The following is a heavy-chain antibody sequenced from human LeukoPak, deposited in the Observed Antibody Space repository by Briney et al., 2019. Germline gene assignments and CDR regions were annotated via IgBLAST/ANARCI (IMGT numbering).Heavy chain of an antibody. CDR1: GFTFSTYW. J-gene: IGHJ4*02. D-gene: IGHD3-10*01. V-gene: IGHV3-74*01. CDR3: ARAAYEYGSGSQARTSSFDY. Sequence: GGSLRLSCAASGFTFSTYWMHWVRQPPGKGLVWVSRINSDGSSTNYADSVKGRFTMSRDNTKNTLYLQMNSLRAEDTAVYYCARAAYEYGSGSQARTSSFDYWGQGTLVTVSS. CDR2: INSDGSST.